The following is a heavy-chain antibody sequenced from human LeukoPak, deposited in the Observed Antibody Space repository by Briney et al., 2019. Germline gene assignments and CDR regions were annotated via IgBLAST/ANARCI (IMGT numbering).Heavy chain of an antibody. V-gene: IGHV3-9*01. CDR2: ISWNSGSI. J-gene: IGHJ4*02. D-gene: IGHD2-15*01. Sequence: GGSLRLSCAASGFTFDDYAMHWVRQAPGKGLEWVSGISWNSGSIGYADSVKGRFTISRDNAKNSLHLQMNSLRAEDTALYYCAKGHYGIVAYFDYWGQGTLVTVSS. CDR3: AKGHYGIVAYFDY. CDR1: GFTFDDYA.